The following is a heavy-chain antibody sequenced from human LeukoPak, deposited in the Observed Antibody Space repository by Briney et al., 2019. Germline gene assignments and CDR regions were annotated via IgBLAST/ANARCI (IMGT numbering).Heavy chain of an antibody. CDR1: GGSISSGSYY. J-gene: IGHJ4*02. V-gene: IGHV4-61*02. CDR2: IYTSGST. D-gene: IGHD6-19*01. CDR3: ARELAVAGECYFDY. Sequence: SQTLSLTCTVSGGSISSGSYYWSWIRQPAGKGLEWIGRIYTSGSTNYNPSLKSRVTISVDTSKNQFSLKLSSVTAADTAVYYCARELAVAGECYFDYWGQGTLVTVSS.